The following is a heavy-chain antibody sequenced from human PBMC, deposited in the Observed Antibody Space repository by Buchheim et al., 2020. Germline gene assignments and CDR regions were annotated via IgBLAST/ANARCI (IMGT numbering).Heavy chain of an antibody. CDR2: VYPSGSA. J-gene: IGHJ2*01. CDR3: ARGETTKWYFDL. CDR1: GCSISSSNW. V-gene: IGHV4-4*02. D-gene: IGHD4-17*01. Sequence: QVQLQESGPGLVKPSGTLSLTCAVSGCSISSSNWWNWVRQPPGNGLEWIVEVYPSGSANYNPSPKSRVTISLDKSQNPFPLKVNSLTAADTAVYYCARGETTKWYFDLWGRGTL.